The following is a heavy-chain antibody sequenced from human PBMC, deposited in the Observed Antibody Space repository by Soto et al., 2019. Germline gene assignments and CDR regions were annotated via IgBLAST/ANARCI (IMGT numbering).Heavy chain of an antibody. CDR2: ISYDGSNK. V-gene: IGHV3-30*18. D-gene: IGHD3-22*01. CDR3: AKELGDSSGYYYVGYYFDY. CDR1: GFTFSKEN. J-gene: IGHJ4*02. Sequence: GSLRLSCAASGFTFSKENMNWVRQAPGKGLEWEAVISYDGSNKYYAVSVKGRLTISRDNSKNTLYLQMNSLRAEDTAVYYCAKELGDSSGYYYVGYYFDYWGQGTLVTVSS.